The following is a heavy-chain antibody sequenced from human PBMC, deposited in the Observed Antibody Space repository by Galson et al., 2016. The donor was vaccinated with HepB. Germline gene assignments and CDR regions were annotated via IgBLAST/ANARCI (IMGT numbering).Heavy chain of an antibody. CDR3: ARRRVAALGYDCFAT. CDR1: GDSINSDTW. D-gene: IGHD5-18*01. J-gene: IGHJ5*02. Sequence: SETLSLTCTVSGDSINSDTWWSWVRQPPGEGLEWIAEIYHIGSVNYNPSLRSRTTISVDKSKSQVSLTLTSVTAADTAIYYCARRRVAALGYDCFATWGLGIQVIGSS. V-gene: IGHV4-4*02. CDR2: IYHIGSV.